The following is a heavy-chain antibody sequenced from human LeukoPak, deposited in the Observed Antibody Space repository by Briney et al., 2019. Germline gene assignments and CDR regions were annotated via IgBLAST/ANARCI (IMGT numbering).Heavy chain of an antibody. V-gene: IGHV4-59*01. CDR1: GGTISSYY. D-gene: IGHD3-3*01. CDR3: ARAGSGYSFDY. J-gene: IGHJ4*02. CDR2: IYYSGST. Sequence: PSETLSLTCTVSGGTISSYYWSWIRQPPGKGLEWIGYIYYSGSTDYNPSLKSRVTISVDTSKNQFSLKLSSVTAADTAVSYCARAGSGYSFDYWGQGILVTASS.